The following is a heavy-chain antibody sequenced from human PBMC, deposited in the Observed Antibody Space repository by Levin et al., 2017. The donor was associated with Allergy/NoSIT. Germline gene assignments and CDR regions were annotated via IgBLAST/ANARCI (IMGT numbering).Heavy chain of an antibody. Sequence: SETLSLTCSVSGDSISSSSYFWGWIRQPPGKGLEWIGSIHYSGSPYYTPSLKARVSMSVDASRNQFSLRLTSVTAADSGVYYCAREGYCTNGVCFPPLDLWGQGTLVTVSS. CDR1: GDSISSSSYF. CDR2: IHYSGSP. J-gene: IGHJ5*02. V-gene: IGHV4-39*02. CDR3: AREGYCTNGVCFPPLDL. D-gene: IGHD2-8*01.